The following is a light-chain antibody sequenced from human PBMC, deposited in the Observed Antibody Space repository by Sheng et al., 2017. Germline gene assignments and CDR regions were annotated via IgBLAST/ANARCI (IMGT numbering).Light chain of an antibody. CDR1: QSVSANY. Sequence: EIVMTQSPATLSVSPGERATLSCRASQSVSANYVAWYQQKPGQAPRLLIYGASTRATGIPDRFTGSGSGTDFTLTITRLEPEDFAVYYCQQYGRSPWTFGQGTKVEIK. V-gene: IGKV3-20*01. CDR2: GAS. CDR3: QQYGRSPWT. J-gene: IGKJ1*01.